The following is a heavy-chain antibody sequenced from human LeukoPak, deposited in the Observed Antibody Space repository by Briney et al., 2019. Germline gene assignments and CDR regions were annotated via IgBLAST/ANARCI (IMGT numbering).Heavy chain of an antibody. D-gene: IGHD3-10*01. V-gene: IGHV4-30-2*01. CDR1: GGSISSGGYY. Sequence: PSQTLSLTCTVSGGSISSGGYYWSWIRQPPGKGLEWIGYIYHSGSTYYNPSLKSRVTISVDRSKNQFSLKLSSVTAADTAVYYCAGGGLLWFGGGYFDYWGQGTLVTVSS. CDR3: AGGGLLWFGGGYFDY. J-gene: IGHJ4*02. CDR2: IYHSGST.